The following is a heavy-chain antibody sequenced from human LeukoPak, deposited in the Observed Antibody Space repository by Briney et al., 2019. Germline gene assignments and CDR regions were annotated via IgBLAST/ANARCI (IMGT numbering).Heavy chain of an antibody. CDR3: TRQPPGTGTFAH. Sequence: GGSLKLSCAASGFNFDDSPIHWVRQASGKGLEWVGRVRDKASSYATGYAASVKGRFTISGDDSKNTAYLQMNSLMIEDTAVYYCTRQPPGTGTFAHWGQGALVTVSS. CDR1: GFNFDDSP. V-gene: IGHV3-73*01. CDR2: VRDKASSYAT. J-gene: IGHJ4*02. D-gene: IGHD3/OR15-3a*01.